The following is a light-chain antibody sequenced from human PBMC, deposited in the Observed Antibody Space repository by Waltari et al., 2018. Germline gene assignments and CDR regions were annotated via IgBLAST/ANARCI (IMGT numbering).Light chain of an antibody. CDR1: QSVLYSSDNKNY. CDR2: WAS. V-gene: IGKV4-1*01. CDR3: QQYYSFPQT. J-gene: IGKJ1*01. Sequence: DIVMTQSPDSLAVSLGERATINCKSSQSVLYSSDNKNYLTWYQQKPGQPPELLIYWASTRESGVPDRCSGSGSGTDFTLTISRLQAEDVAVYYCQQYYSFPQTFGQGTKVEIK.